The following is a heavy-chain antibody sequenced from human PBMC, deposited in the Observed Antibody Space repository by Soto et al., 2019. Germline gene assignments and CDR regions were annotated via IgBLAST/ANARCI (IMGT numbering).Heavy chain of an antibody. CDR2: IIPIFGTA. D-gene: IGHD6-13*01. CDR3: AREHSSPDYFYGMDV. J-gene: IGHJ6*02. Sequence: QVQLVQSGAEVKKPGSSVKVSCKASEGTFTSYVITWVRQAPGQGLKWMGGIIPIFGTANYAQKFQGRVTITADESTSTVYLDLSSLRSEDTAVYYCAREHSSPDYFYGMDVWGQGTTVTVSS. V-gene: IGHV1-69*01. CDR1: EGTFTSYV.